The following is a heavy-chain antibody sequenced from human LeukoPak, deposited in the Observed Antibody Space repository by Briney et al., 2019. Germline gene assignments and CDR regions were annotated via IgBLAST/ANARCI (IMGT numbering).Heavy chain of an antibody. D-gene: IGHD3-10*01. CDR1: GGSISTKY. CDR2: ISYTGST. Sequence: PSETLSLTCAVSGGSISTKYWWSWIRQPPGKGLEWIGYISYTGSTTYNSSLKSRVTISLDTSQNQFSLKLTSVTPADTAVYYCARTAKYYYGSETYYFFDYWGQGTLVTVSS. J-gene: IGHJ4*02. CDR3: ARTAKYYYGSETYYFFDY. V-gene: IGHV4-4*02.